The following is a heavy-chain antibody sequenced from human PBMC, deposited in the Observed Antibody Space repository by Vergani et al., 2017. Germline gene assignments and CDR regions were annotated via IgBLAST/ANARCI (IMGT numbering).Heavy chain of an antibody. D-gene: IGHD5-12*01. CDR1: GFTFSAYA. CDR2: ISGYGDNT. Sequence: EVQFLESGGGLVQPGGSLRLSCEASGFTFSAYAMSWVRQAPGKGLEWVSAISGYGDNTYSADSVKGRFTISRDNSKNTLYLQMNSLSAGDTAVYYCAKANPRNSGYDYLYYYHAMDVWGQGTTVTVSS. V-gene: IGHV3-23*01. J-gene: IGHJ6*02. CDR3: AKANPRNSGYDYLYYYHAMDV.